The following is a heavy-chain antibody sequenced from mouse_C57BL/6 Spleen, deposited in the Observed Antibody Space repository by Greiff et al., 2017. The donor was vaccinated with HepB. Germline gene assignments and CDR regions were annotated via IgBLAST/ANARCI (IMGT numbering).Heavy chain of an antibody. J-gene: IGHJ3*01. CDR3: ARSYDGFPWFAY. V-gene: IGHV1-63*01. CDR2: IYPGGGYT. CDR1: GYTFTNYW. D-gene: IGHD2-3*01. Sequence: QVQLQQSGAELVRPGTSVKMSCKASGYTFTNYWIGWAKQRPGHGLEWIGDIYPGGGYTNYNEKFKGKATLTADKSSSTAYMQFSSLTSEDSTIYYCARSYDGFPWFAYWGQGTLVTVSA.